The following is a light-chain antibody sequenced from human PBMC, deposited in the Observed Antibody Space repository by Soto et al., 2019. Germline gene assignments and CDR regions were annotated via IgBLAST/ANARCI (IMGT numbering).Light chain of an antibody. CDR2: GAT. J-gene: IGKJ4*01. Sequence: DIQMTQSPSSLSASVGDRVTITCRASQDVRNNLGWYQQKPGKAPKRLIYGATSLQSGVPSRFSGSRSGTEFTLTISSLQPEDLESYYCLQHNPYHLNFGGGAKVDI. CDR3: LQHNPYHLN. CDR1: QDVRNN. V-gene: IGKV1-17*01.